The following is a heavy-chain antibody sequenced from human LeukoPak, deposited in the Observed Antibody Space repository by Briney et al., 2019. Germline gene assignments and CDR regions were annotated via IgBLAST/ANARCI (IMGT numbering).Heavy chain of an antibody. CDR1: GFTFDDYA. D-gene: IGHD3-22*01. CDR2: ISWNSGSI. V-gene: IGHV3-9*01. CDR3: ARDDSSGYYNRGFDY. Sequence: PGRSLRLSCAASGFTFDDYAMHWVRQAPGKGLEWVSGISWNSGSIGYANSVKGRFTISRDNAKNSLYLQMNSLRAEDTAVYYCARDDSSGYYNRGFDYWGQGTLVTVSS. J-gene: IGHJ4*02.